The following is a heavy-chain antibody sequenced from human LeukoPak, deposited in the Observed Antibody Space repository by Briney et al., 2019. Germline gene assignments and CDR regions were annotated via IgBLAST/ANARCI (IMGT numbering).Heavy chain of an antibody. V-gene: IGHV3-7*01. CDR1: GFTFSSYW. CDR3: AREARRYSGRPEAFDI. J-gene: IGHJ3*02. D-gene: IGHD5-12*01. Sequence: GGSLRLSCAASGFTFSSYWMSWVRQAPGRGLEWVANIKQDGSEKYYVDSVKGRFTISRDNAKNSLYLQMNSLRAEDTAVYYCAREARRYSGRPEAFDIWGQGTMVTVSS. CDR2: IKQDGSEK.